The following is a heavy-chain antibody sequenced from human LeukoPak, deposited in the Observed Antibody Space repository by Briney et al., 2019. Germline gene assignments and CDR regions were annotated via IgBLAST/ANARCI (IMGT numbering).Heavy chain of an antibody. Sequence: ASVKVSCKASGYPFTNYYMHWVRRAPGQGLDWMGIINPLGGSTTYAQKFQGRVTMTRDTSSGTVYMELSSLRSEDTALYYCARTHCSGGSCYRGFDYWGQGTLVTVSS. J-gene: IGHJ4*02. V-gene: IGHV1-46*01. D-gene: IGHD2-15*01. CDR2: INPLGGST. CDR3: ARTHCSGGSCYRGFDY. CDR1: GYPFTNYY.